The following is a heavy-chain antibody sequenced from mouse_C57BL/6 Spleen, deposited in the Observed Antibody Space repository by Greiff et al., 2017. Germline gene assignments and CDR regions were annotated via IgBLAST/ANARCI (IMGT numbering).Heavy chain of an antibody. J-gene: IGHJ3*01. CDR2: IWGVGST. CDR3: ASVSSSFAY. D-gene: IGHD1-1*01. CDR1: GFSLTSYG. V-gene: IGHV2-6*01. Sequence: VKLVESGPGLVAPSQSLSITCTVSGFSLTSYGVDWVRQSPGKGLEWLGVIWGVGSTNYNSALKSRLSISKDNSKSQVFLKMNSLQTDDTAMYYCASVSSSFAYWGQGTLVTVSA.